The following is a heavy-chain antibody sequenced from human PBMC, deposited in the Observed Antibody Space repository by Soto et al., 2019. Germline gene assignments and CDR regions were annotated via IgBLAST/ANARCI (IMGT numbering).Heavy chain of an antibody. Sequence: GGSLRLSCAASGFTFSSYGMHWVRQAPGKGLEWVAVIWYDGSNKYYADSVKGRFTISRDNSKNTLYLQMNSLRAEDTAVYYCASPGALMTNDAFDIWGQGTMVTVSS. CDR2: IWYDGSNK. CDR3: ASPGALMTNDAFDI. CDR1: GFTFSSYG. V-gene: IGHV3-33*01. D-gene: IGHD3-16*01. J-gene: IGHJ3*02.